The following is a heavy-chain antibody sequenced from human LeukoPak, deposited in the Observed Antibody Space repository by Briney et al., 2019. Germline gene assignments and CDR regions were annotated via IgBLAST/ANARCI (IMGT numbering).Heavy chain of an antibody. Sequence: PGGSLRLSCAASGFTFSIYSMNWVRQAPGKGLEYVSAISSNGGTTYYANSVKGRFTISRDNSKNTLYLQMGSLRTEDMAVYYCARVSSGWYGPSDYWGQGTLVTVSS. V-gene: IGHV3-64*01. CDR1: GFTFSIYS. CDR2: ISSNGGTT. CDR3: ARVSSGWYGPSDY. J-gene: IGHJ4*02. D-gene: IGHD6-19*01.